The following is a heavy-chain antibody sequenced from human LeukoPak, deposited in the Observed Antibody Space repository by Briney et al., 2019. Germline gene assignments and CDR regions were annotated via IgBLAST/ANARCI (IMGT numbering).Heavy chain of an antibody. Sequence: GESLKISCPGSGYSFTSYWIGWAGQMPGNGLEWMGIIYPGDSDTRYSPSFQGQVTISADKSISTAYLQWSSLKASDTAMYYCARQAVPVAKYFQHWGQGTLVTVSS. V-gene: IGHV5-51*01. CDR2: IYPGDSDT. CDR3: ARQAVPVAKYFQH. D-gene: IGHD2-2*01. CDR1: GYSFTSYW. J-gene: IGHJ1*01.